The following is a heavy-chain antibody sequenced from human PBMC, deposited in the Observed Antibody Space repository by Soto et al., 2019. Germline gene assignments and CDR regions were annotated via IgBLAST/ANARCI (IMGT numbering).Heavy chain of an antibody. CDR3: ARAIMVRGVIKVPLNWFDP. CDR2: INHSGST. CDR1: GGSFSGYY. D-gene: IGHD3-10*01. J-gene: IGHJ5*02. Sequence: SETLSLTCAVYGGSFSGYYWSWIRQPPGKGLEWIGEINHSGSTNYNPSLKSRVTISVDTSKNQFSLKLSSVTAADTAVYYCARAIMVRGVIKVPLNWFDPWGQGTLVTVPQ. V-gene: IGHV4-34*01.